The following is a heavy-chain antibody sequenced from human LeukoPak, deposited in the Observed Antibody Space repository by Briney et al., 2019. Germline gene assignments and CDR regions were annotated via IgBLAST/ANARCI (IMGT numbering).Heavy chain of an antibody. D-gene: IGHD6-19*01. V-gene: IGHV1-2*02. CDR1: GYTFTSYG. CDR3: ARVGYSSGWYDPNWFDP. CDR2: INPNSGGT. J-gene: IGHJ5*02. Sequence: GASVKVSCKASGYTFTSYGISWVRQAPGQGLEWMGWINPNSGGTNYAQKFQGRVTMTRDTSISTAYMELSRLRSDDTAVYYCARVGYSSGWYDPNWFDPWGQGTLVTVSS.